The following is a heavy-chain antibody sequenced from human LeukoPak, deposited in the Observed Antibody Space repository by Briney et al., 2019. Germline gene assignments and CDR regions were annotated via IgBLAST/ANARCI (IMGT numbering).Heavy chain of an antibody. CDR2: VKSDGAGT. V-gene: IGHV3-23*01. J-gene: IGHJ5*02. Sequence: GGSLRLSCAASGFTFSTYAMSWVRQAPGKGLAWVASVKSDGAGTHYADSVKGRFAISRDNSKNILYLQMNSLRAEDTAIYYCARCTTASSGWCNWLDPWGQGTLVTVSS. D-gene: IGHD3-22*01. CDR1: GFTFSTYA. CDR3: ARCTTASSGWCNWLDP.